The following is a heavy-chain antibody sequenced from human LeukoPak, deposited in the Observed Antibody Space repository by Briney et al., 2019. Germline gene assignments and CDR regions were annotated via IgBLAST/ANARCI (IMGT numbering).Heavy chain of an antibody. J-gene: IGHJ4*02. D-gene: IGHD5/OR15-5a*01. CDR2: IKEDGSQK. V-gene: IGHV3-7*01. CDR3: ARQKYLRGPDVEYFDY. CDR1: GFTFSDYW. Sequence: GGSLRLSCADSGFTFSDYWMTWVRQTPGKGLEWVASIKEDGSQKYYVGSLMSRFTISRDNAKNSLYLQMNSLRAEDTAVYYCARQKYLRGPDVEYFDYWGQGTLVTVSS.